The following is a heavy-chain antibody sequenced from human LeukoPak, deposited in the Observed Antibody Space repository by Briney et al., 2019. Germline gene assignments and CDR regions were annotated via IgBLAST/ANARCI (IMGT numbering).Heavy chain of an antibody. J-gene: IGHJ4*02. CDR2: MNPNSGNA. V-gene: IGHV1-8*01. CDR3: ARANYYGSGKKDLDY. CDR1: GYTFTTYD. Sequence: ASVKVSCKASGYTFTTYDINWVRQATGQGLEWMGWMNPNSGNAGYAQKFQGRVTMTRNTSMSTAYMELNSLRSEDTAVYYCARANYYGSGKKDLDYWGQGTLVTVSS. D-gene: IGHD3-10*01.